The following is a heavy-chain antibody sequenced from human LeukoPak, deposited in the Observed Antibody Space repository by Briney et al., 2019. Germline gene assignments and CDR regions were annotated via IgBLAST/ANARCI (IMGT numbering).Heavy chain of an antibody. CDR3: AKEPDYYDTY. Sequence: GGSLRLSCAASGFTFSSYWMSWVRQAPGKGLEWVANIKKDGSEKYYVDSVKGRFTISRDNAKKSLYLQMNSLRAEDTAVYYCAKEPDYYDTYWGQGTLVTVSS. V-gene: IGHV3-7*01. J-gene: IGHJ4*02. CDR1: GFTFSSYW. CDR2: IKKDGSEK. D-gene: IGHD3-22*01.